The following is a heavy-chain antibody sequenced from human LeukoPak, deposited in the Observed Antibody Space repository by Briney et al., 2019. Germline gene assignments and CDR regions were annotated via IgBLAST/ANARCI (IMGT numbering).Heavy chain of an antibody. V-gene: IGHV4-34*01. D-gene: IGHD2-2*01. Sequence: PSETLSLTCAVYGGSFSGYYWSWIRQPPGKGLEWIGEINRCGSTNYNPSLKSRVTISVDTSKNQFSLKLSSVTAADTAVYYCATENIVVVPAAAYNWFDPWGQGTLVTVSS. CDR3: ATENIVVVPAAAYNWFDP. J-gene: IGHJ5*02. CDR2: INRCGST. CDR1: GGSFSGYY.